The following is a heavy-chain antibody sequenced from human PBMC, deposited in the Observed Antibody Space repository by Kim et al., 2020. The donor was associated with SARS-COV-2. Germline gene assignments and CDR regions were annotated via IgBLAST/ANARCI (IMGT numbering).Heavy chain of an antibody. V-gene: IGHV4-31*03. CDR1: GGSISSGGYY. J-gene: IGHJ4*02. CDR2: IYYSGST. D-gene: IGHD5-18*01. CDR3: ARGAYRFGYAD. Sequence: SETLSLTCTVSGGSISSGGYYWSWIRQHPGKGLEWIGYIYYSGSTYYNPSLKSRVTISQDTSKNQFSLKLSSVTAADTAVYYCARGAYRFGYADWGQGTLVTVAS.